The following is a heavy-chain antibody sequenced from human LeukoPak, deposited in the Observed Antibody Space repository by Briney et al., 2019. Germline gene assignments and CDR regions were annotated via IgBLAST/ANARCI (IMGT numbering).Heavy chain of an antibody. J-gene: IGHJ5*02. CDR3: AKMYGSSWYRVWFDP. D-gene: IGHD6-13*01. CDR2: ISGSGGST. CDR1: GFTFSSYA. Sequence: GGSLRLSCAASGFTFSSYAMSWVRQAPGKGLEWVSAISGSGGSTYYADSVKGRFTISRDNSKNTLYLQMNSLRAEDTAAYYCAKMYGSSWYRVWFDPWGQGTLVTVSS. V-gene: IGHV3-23*01.